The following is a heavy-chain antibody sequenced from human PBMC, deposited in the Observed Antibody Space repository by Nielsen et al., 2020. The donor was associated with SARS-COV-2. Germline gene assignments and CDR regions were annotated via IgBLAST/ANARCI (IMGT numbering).Heavy chain of an antibody. Sequence: GESLKISCAASGFTFSTYAFHWVRQAPGKGLEWVAVISNDGNKKYYADSVKGRFTIARDNSKNTLYLQMNSLKTDDSAKYYCARRMGSGSYRAYGLDVWGLGTTVTVSS. CDR1: GFTFSTYA. CDR2: ISNDGNKK. D-gene: IGHD3-10*01. J-gene: IGHJ6*02. V-gene: IGHV3-30*01. CDR3: ARRMGSGSYRAYGLDV.